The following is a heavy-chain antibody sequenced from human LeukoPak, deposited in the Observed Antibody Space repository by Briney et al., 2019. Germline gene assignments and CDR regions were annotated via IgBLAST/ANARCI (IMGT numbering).Heavy chain of an antibody. CDR1: GGSVSSNIYY. D-gene: IGHD3-22*01. Sequence: SETLSLTCTVSGGSVSSNIYYWNWIRQPPGKGLEWIGYIYYSGSTNYNPSLKSRVTISVDTSKNQFSLKLTSLTAADTVVYYCGREDSSGYLGYWGQGTLVTVSS. CDR2: IYYSGST. J-gene: IGHJ4*02. CDR3: GREDSSGYLGY. V-gene: IGHV4-61*01.